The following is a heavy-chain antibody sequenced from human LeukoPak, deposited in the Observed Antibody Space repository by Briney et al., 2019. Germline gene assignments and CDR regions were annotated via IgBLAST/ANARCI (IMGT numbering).Heavy chain of an antibody. V-gene: IGHV3-23*01. Sequence: GGSLRLSCAASGFTFNNYAMNWVRQAPGKGLEWVSVISGSGGTTYYADSVKGRFTISRDSSKNTLYLQMNSLRAVDTAVYYCAKVSGGGLYYDGMDAWGQGTTVTVSS. J-gene: IGHJ6*02. CDR1: GFTFNNYA. CDR3: AKVSGGGLYYDGMDA. CDR2: ISGSGGTT. D-gene: IGHD1-14*01.